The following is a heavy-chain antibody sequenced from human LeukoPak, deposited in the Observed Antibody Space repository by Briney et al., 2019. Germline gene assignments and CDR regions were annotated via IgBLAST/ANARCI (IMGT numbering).Heavy chain of an antibody. CDR2: IYTSGST. CDR1: GGSISSYY. J-gene: IGHJ4*02. Sequence: SETLSLTCTVSGGSISSYYWSWIRQPAGKGLEWIGRIYTSGSTNYNPSLKSRVTISVDTSKNQFSLKLSSATAADTAVYYCARAALPNTYYYDSSGYCYMAAYFDYWGQGTLVTVSS. V-gene: IGHV4-4*07. D-gene: IGHD3-22*01. CDR3: ARAALPNTYYYDSSGYCYMAAYFDY.